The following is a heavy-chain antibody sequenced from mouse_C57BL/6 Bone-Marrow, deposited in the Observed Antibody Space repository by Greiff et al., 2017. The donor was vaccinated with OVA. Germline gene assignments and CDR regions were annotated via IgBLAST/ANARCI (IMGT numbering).Heavy chain of an antibody. J-gene: IGHJ2*01. CDR3: TTYPGGFRRVDY. CDR2: IDPEDGDT. Sequence: EVKLMESGAELVRPGASVKLSCTASGFNIKDYYMHWVKQRPEQGLEWIGRIDPEDGDTEYAPKFQGKATMTADTSSNTAYLQLSSLTSEDTAVYYCTTYPGGFRRVDYWGQGTTLTVSS. V-gene: IGHV14-1*01. CDR1: GFNIKDYY.